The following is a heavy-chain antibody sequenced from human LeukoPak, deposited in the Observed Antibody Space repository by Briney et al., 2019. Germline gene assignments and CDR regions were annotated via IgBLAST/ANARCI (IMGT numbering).Heavy chain of an antibody. J-gene: IGHJ4*02. V-gene: IGHV4-39*06. CDR2: IYYSGST. CDR3: ARVDYYGGYFDY. CDR1: DGSISISNYY. Sequence: SETLSLTCTVSDGSISISNYYWGWIRQPPGRGLEWVGSIYYSGSTYYNPSLKSRVTFSVDTSKNQFALKVTSVTAADTAVYFCARVDYYGGYFDYWGQGTLVTVSS. D-gene: IGHD3-16*01.